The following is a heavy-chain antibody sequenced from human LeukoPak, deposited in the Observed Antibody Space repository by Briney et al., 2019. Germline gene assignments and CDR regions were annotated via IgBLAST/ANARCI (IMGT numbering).Heavy chain of an antibody. CDR1: GFTFSSYA. Sequence: PGGSLRLSCAASGFTFSSYAMSWIRQAPGKGLEWVSYISSSGSTIYYADSVKGRFTISRDNAKNSLYLQMNSLRAEDTAVYYCARDHYYGSGSLDYWGQGTLVTVSS. J-gene: IGHJ4*02. V-gene: IGHV3-11*04. CDR3: ARDHYYGSGSLDY. CDR2: ISSSGSTI. D-gene: IGHD3-10*01.